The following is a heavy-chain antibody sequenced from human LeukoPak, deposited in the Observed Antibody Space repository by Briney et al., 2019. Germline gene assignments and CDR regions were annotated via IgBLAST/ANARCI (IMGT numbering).Heavy chain of an antibody. V-gene: IGHV1-69*05. Sequence: SVKVSCKASGGTFSSYAISWVRQAPGQGLEWMGRIIPIFGTANYAQKFQGRVTITTDESTSTAYMELSSLRSEDTAVYYCARTLYSGSYHPDYWGQGTPVTVSS. D-gene: IGHD1-26*01. CDR2: IIPIFGTA. CDR3: ARTLYSGSYHPDY. CDR1: GGTFSSYA. J-gene: IGHJ4*02.